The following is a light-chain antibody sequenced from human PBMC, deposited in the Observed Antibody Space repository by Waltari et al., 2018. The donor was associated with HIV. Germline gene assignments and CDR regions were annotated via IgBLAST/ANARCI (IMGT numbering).Light chain of an antibody. CDR1: QSVLYSSNNKNY. J-gene: IGKJ1*01. CDR2: WAS. Sequence: DIVMTQSPDSLSVSLGERATINCKSSQSVLYSSNNKNYLAWYRLKPGQPPKLLIYWASTREAGVPDRFSGSGSGTDFTLTISSLQAEDVAVYYCQQYYTTPWTFGQGTKVEIK. V-gene: IGKV4-1*01. CDR3: QQYYTTPWT.